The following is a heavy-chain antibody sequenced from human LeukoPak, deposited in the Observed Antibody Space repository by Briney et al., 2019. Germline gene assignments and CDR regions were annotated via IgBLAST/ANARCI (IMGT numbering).Heavy chain of an antibody. CDR3: ASQTLRDGYNAFDY. D-gene: IGHD5-24*01. Sequence: SETLSLTCAVSGGSISSSNWWSWVRQPPGKGLEWIGEIYHSGSTNYNPSLKSRVTISVDKSKNQFSLKLSSVTAADTAVYYCASQTLRDGYNAFDYWGQGTLVTVSS. V-gene: IGHV4-4*02. J-gene: IGHJ4*02. CDR1: GGSISSSNW. CDR2: IYHSGST.